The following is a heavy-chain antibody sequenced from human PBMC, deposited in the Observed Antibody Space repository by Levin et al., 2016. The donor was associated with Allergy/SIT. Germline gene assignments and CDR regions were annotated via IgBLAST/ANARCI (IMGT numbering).Heavy chain of an antibody. CDR2: IYYSGST. CDR1: GGSISSYY. CDR3: ARAGPKDSGSYFLDY. V-gene: IGHV4-59*12. D-gene: IGHD1-26*01. J-gene: IGHJ4*02. Sequence: SETLSLTCTVSGGSISSYYWSWIRQPPGKGLEWIGSIYYSGSTYYNPSLKSRVTISVDTSKNQFSLKLSSVTAADTAVYYCARAGPKDSGSYFLDYWGQGTLVTVSS.